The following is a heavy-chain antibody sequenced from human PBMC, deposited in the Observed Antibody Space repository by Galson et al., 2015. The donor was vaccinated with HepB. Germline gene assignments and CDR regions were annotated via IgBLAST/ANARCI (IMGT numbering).Heavy chain of an antibody. J-gene: IGHJ3*01. Sequence: SLRLSCAASGFTLNDYAMHWVRQAPGKGLEWVSGISWNSGSIGYADSVEGRFTISRDNAENSMYLQMNSLRTEDTALYYCAKDLGRGYSYGYIADTFDFSGQGTMVTVST. CDR3: AKDLGRGYSYGYIADTFDF. CDR2: ISWNSGSI. D-gene: IGHD5-18*01. CDR1: GFTLNDYA. V-gene: IGHV3-9*01.